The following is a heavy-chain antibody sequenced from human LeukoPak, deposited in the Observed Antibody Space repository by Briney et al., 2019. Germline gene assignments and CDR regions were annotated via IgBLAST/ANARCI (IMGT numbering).Heavy chain of an antibody. Sequence: SETLSLTCAVSGGSISSSNWWSWVRQPPGKGLEWIGEIYHSGSTNYNPSLKSRVTISVDKSKNQFSLKLSSVTAADTAVYYCARLQYYYDSSGYYYYYYGMDVWGQGTTVTVSS. CDR2: IYHSGST. CDR3: ARLQYYYDSSGYYYYYYGMDV. CDR1: GGSISSSNW. D-gene: IGHD3-22*01. V-gene: IGHV4-4*02. J-gene: IGHJ6*02.